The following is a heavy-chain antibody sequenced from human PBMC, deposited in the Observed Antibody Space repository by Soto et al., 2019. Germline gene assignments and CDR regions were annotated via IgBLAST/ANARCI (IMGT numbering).Heavy chain of an antibody. CDR1: GGTFSSYA. J-gene: IGHJ6*02. CDR2: IIPIFGTA. V-gene: IGHV1-69*12. D-gene: IGHD5-18*01. CDR3: ASHSYGYFPHYYHGMDV. Sequence: QVQLVQSGAEVKKPGSSVKVSCKASGGTFSSYASSWVRQAPGQGLEWMGGIIPIFGTANYAQKFQVRVTITADESTSTTYMELSSLRSEDTAVYYCASHSYGYFPHYYHGMDVWGQGTTVTVSS.